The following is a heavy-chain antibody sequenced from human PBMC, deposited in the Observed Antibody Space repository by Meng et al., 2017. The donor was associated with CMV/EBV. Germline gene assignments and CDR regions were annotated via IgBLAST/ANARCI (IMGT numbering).Heavy chain of an antibody. CDR2: IYTSGST. Sequence: VQLQESGPGLVKPSETLSLTRTGSGGSSSSYYWGWIRQPAGKGLEWIGRIYTSGSTNYNPSLKSRVTMSVDTSKNQFSLKLSSVTAADTAVYYCARDLMNCSSTSCANWFDPWGQGTLVTVSS. V-gene: IGHV4-4*07. D-gene: IGHD2-2*01. J-gene: IGHJ5*02. CDR3: ARDLMNCSSTSCANWFDP. CDR1: GGSSSSYY.